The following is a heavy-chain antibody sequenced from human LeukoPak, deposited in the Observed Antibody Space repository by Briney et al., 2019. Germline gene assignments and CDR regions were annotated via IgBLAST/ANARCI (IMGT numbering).Heavy chain of an antibody. CDR2: ISAYNGNT. Sequence: ASVKVSCKASGYTFTSYGISWVRQAPGQGLEWMGWISAYNGNTNYAQKLQGRVTMTTDTSTSTAYMELRSLRSDDTAVYYCARVFRGNPITMIVVVPSGGWFDPWGQGTLVTVSS. D-gene: IGHD3-22*01. J-gene: IGHJ5*02. CDR3: ARVFRGNPITMIVVVPSGGWFDP. V-gene: IGHV1-18*01. CDR1: GYTFTSYG.